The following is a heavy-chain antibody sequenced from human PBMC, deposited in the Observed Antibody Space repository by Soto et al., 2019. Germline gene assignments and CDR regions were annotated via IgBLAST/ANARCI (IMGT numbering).Heavy chain of an antibody. CDR3: AREVIAAAEDHYYYYGMDV. D-gene: IGHD6-13*01. CDR2: ISAYNGNT. Sequence: GASVKVSCKASGYTFTSYGISWVRQAPGQGLEWMGWISAYNGNTNYAQKLQGRVTMTTDTSTSTAYMELRSLRSDDTAVYYCAREVIAAAEDHYYYYGMDVWGQGTTVTVSS. J-gene: IGHJ6*02. CDR1: GYTFTSYG. V-gene: IGHV1-18*01.